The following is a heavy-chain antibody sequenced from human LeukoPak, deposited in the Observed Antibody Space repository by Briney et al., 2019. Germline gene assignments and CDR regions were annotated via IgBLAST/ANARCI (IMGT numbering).Heavy chain of an antibody. V-gene: IGHV3-7*01. D-gene: IGHD3-3*01. CDR2: IKQDGSEK. Sequence: GGSLRLSCAASGFTFSSYWMSWVRQAPGKGLEWVANIKQDGSEKYYVDSVKGRFTISRDNAKNSLYLQMNSLRAEDTAVYYCARAHYDFWSGYYTYYYYYMDVWGKGTTVTVSS. CDR3: ARAHYDFWSGYYTYYYYYMDV. J-gene: IGHJ6*03. CDR1: GFTFSSYW.